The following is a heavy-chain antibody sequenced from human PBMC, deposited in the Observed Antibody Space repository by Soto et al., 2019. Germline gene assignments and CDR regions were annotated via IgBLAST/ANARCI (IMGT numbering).Heavy chain of an antibody. CDR2: ISSSSSTI. D-gene: IGHD4-17*01. CDR1: GFTFSSYS. Sequence: EVQLVESGGGLVQPGGSLRLSCAASGFTFSSYSMNWVRQAPGKGLEWVSYISSSSSTIYDADSVKGRFTISRDNAKNSLYLQMNSLRAEDTAVYYCARGDYDSGDDAPGVDFWGQGTLVTVSS. CDR3: ARGDYDSGDDAPGVDF. J-gene: IGHJ4*02. V-gene: IGHV3-48*01.